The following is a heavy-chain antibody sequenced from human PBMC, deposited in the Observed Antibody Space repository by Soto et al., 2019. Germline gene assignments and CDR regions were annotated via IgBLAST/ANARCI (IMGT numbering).Heavy chain of an antibody. Sequence: GGSLRLSCAASGFTFSDYYMSWIRQAPGKGLEWVSYISSSGSTIYYADSVKGRFTISRDNAKNSLYLQMNSLRAEDTAVYYCARGLEGYDFWSGATYYYYTDVWGKGTTVTVSS. D-gene: IGHD3-3*01. CDR2: ISSSGSTI. J-gene: IGHJ6*03. CDR1: GFTFSDYY. CDR3: ARGLEGYDFWSGATYYYYTDV. V-gene: IGHV3-11*01.